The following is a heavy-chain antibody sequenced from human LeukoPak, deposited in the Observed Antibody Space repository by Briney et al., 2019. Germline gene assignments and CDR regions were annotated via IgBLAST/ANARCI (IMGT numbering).Heavy chain of an antibody. V-gene: IGHV3-48*03. CDR3: ARDQEGPGGWYY. CDR1: GFTFSSYE. CDR2: ISSSWSTI. D-gene: IGHD6-19*01. J-gene: IGHJ4*02. Sequence: RGSLRLSCAASGFTFSSYEINWVRPAPRRGRGWGSYISSSWSTIYYAHSVKGRFTISRDNAKNSLYLQMSSLRAEDTAVYYCARDQEGPGGWYYWGEGTLVTVSS.